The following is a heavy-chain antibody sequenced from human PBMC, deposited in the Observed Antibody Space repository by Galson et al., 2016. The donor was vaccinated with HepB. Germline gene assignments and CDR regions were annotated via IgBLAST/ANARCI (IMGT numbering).Heavy chain of an antibody. CDR1: GFTFSSYD. CDR3: ARGIEYGDPWDYSFHGMDV. J-gene: IGHJ6*02. D-gene: IGHD2-21*02. Sequence: SLRLSCAASGFTFSSYDMHWVRQVTGKGLEWVSSIGTAGDTYYPGSVKGRFTISGENAKNSLYLQMNSLRAEDTAVYYCARGIEYGDPWDYSFHGMDVWGQGTTVTVSS. CDR2: IGTAGDT. V-gene: IGHV3-13*01.